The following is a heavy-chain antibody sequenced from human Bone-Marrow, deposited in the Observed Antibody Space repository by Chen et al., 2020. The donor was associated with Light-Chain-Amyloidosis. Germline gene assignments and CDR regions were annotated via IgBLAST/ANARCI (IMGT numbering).Heavy chain of an antibody. CDR2: INHSGST. D-gene: IGHD2-2*01. Sequence: QVQLQHWGAGLLKPSETLSLTCAVNGGSFSGYDWSWIRQPPGKGLEWIGEINHSGSTNYNPSRKSRVTISVDTSKNQFSLKLSSVTAADTAVYYCARGSPIVVVPAAQEVGAFDIWGQGTMVTVSS. CDR3: ARGSPIVVVPAAQEVGAFDI. CDR1: GGSFSGYD. J-gene: IGHJ3*02. V-gene: IGHV4-34*01.